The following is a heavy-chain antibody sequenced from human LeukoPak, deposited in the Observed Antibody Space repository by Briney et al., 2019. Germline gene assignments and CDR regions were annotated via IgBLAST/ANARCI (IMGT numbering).Heavy chain of an antibody. CDR1: GYTFTNYG. J-gene: IGHJ4*02. V-gene: IGHV1-18*01. CDR3: ARSGLGYYYASSGYYPLDY. CDR2: ISAYNGNT. D-gene: IGHD3-22*01. Sequence: ASVKVSCKTSGYTFTNYGISWVRQAPGQGLEWMGWISAYNGNTNYAQKFQGRVTMTTDTSTSTAYMDLRSLRSDDTAVYYCARSGLGYYYASSGYYPLDYWGQGTLVTVSS.